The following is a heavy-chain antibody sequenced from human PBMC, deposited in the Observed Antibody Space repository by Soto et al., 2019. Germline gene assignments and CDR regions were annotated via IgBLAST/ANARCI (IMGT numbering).Heavy chain of an antibody. J-gene: IGHJ4*02. CDR3: ARDHYGSGSYVVY. CDR2: INPSGGSA. V-gene: IGHV1-46*01. Sequence: EXSVEVSFRASGYSFPSYHMHWIRQAPGQGLEWMGIINPSGGSASYAQRFQGRVTMTRDTSTSTVYMEVSGLRSEDTAVYYCARDHYGSGSYVVYWGQGTLVTVSS. CDR1: GYSFPSYH. D-gene: IGHD3-10*01.